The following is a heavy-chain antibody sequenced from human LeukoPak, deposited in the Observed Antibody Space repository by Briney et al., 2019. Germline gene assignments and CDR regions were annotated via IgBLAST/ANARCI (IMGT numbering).Heavy chain of an antibody. D-gene: IGHD4-23*01. CDR1: GGSISNSGYY. CDR2: IYYSGSA. J-gene: IGHJ4*02. V-gene: IGHV4-39*01. Sequence: PSETLSHTCIVSGGSISNSGYYWGWIRQPPGKGLEWIGSIYYSGSAYYNPSLKSRVTISVDTSKNQFSLKLTSVTAADTAVYYCARHWVVTPNYWGQGTLVTVSS. CDR3: ARHWVVTPNY.